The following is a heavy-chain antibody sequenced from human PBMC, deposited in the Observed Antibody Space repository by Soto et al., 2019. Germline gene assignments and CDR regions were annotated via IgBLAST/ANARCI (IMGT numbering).Heavy chain of an antibody. V-gene: IGHV1-58*01. Sequence: PVKVSCKASGFTLTISAVQWARQASRQGLGRMGWIFVCSGNTNYAQKFQERVTVTRDRSRSTAYMELSNLRSEDTAVYYWAGGRDGCNDYFDYWGQGTLVT. J-gene: IGHJ4*02. CDR3: AGGRDGCNDYFDY. CDR1: GFTLTISA. CDR2: IFVCSGNT. D-gene: IGHD2-15*01.